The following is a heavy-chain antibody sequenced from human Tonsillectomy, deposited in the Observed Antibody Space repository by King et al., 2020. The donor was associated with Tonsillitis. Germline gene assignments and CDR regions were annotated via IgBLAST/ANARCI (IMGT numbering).Heavy chain of an antibody. CDR3: ARGGDYYDSSGYYQDAFDI. D-gene: IGHD3-22*01. Sequence: VQLVESGGGLVQPGGSLRLSCAASGFTVSSNYMSWVRQAPGKGLEWVSVIYSGGSTYYADSVKGRFTISRHNSKNTLYLQMNSLRAEDTAVYYFARGGDYYDSSGYYQDAFDIWGQGTMVTVSS. CDR2: IYSGGST. CDR1: GFTVSSNY. V-gene: IGHV3-53*04. J-gene: IGHJ3*02.